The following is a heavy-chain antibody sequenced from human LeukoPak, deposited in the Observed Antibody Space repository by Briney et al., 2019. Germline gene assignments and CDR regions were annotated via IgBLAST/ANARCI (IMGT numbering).Heavy chain of an antibody. CDR3: AREGDYGLSGYFDY. CDR1: GGTFSSYA. J-gene: IGHJ4*02. D-gene: IGHD4-17*01. V-gene: IGHV1-69*04. Sequence: SVKVSCKASGGTFSSYAISWVRQAPGQGLEWMGRIIPILGIANYAQKFQGRVTITADKSTSTAYMELSSLRSEDTAVYYCAREGDYGLSGYFDYWGQGTLVTVSS. CDR2: IIPILGIA.